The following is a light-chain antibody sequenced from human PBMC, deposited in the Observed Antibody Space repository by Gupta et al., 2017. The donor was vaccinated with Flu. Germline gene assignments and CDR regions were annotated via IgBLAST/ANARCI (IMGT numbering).Light chain of an antibody. CDR2: MVS. V-gene: IGKV2-30*01. J-gene: IGKJ4*01. CDR1: QSLVDRDGNTY. Sequence: DVVMTQSPLSLPVTLGQPASISCRSTQSLVDRDGNTYLSWFQQRPGQSPRRLIYMVSNRDSGVPDRFSGSGSGTDFTLKISRVEAEDIGLYYCMQGTHWVTFGGGTKVEIK. CDR3: MQGTHWVT.